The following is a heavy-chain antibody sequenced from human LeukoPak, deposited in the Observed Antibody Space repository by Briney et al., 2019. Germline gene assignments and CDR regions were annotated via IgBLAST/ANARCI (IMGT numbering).Heavy chain of an antibody. D-gene: IGHD6-13*01. V-gene: IGHV3-66*01. J-gene: IGHJ4*02. Sequence: GGSLRLSCAASGFTVSSNYMSWVRQAPGKGLEWVSVIYRGGTTYYAESVRDRFTISRDNSKNTLYLQMNILRAEDTAVYYCAGDRGSWDDEGGPLLDYWGQGTLVTVSS. CDR3: AGDRGSWDDEGGPLLDY. CDR2: IYRGGTT. CDR1: GFTVSSNY.